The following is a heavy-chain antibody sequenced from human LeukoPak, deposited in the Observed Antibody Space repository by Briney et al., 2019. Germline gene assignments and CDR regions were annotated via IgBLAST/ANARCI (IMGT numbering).Heavy chain of an antibody. V-gene: IGHV1-69*05. Sequence: GASVKVSCKASGGTFSSYAVSWVRQAPGQGLEWMGGIIPIFGTANYAQKLQGRVTMTTDTSTSTAYMELRSLRSDDTAVYYCARGTGYDSSGPWGQGTLVTVSS. J-gene: IGHJ5*02. D-gene: IGHD3-22*01. CDR1: GGTFSSYA. CDR3: ARGTGYDSSGP. CDR2: IIPIFGTA.